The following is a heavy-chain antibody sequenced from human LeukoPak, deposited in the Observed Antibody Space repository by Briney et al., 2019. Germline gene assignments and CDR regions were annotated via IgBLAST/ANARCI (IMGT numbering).Heavy chain of an antibody. D-gene: IGHD2-21*02. V-gene: IGHV3-33*01. J-gene: IGHJ4*02. Sequence: PGGSLTLSCAASGFTFSSYGMHWVRQATGKGLEWVAGIWYDGNNKYYADSVKGRFAISRDNSKNTLYVQMNSLRAEDTAVYYCARDSCRGDCYPFDYWGQGTLVTVSS. CDR3: ARDSCRGDCYPFDY. CDR2: IWYDGNNK. CDR1: GFTFSSYG.